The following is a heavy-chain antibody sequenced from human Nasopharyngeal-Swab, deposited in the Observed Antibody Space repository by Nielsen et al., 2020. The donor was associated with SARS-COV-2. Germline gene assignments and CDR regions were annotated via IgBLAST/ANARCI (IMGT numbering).Heavy chain of an antibody. CDR2: IGDKDHNYAT. Sequence: GESLKISCAASGFIFSASVIHWVRQASGKGPEWVGRIGDKDHNYATTYGASVQGRFTISRDDSKNTAFLQMDSLKTEDMALYYCTTDFYFDYWGQGTLVTVSS. V-gene: IGHV3-73*01. CDR1: GFIFSASV. CDR3: TTDFYFDY. J-gene: IGHJ4*02.